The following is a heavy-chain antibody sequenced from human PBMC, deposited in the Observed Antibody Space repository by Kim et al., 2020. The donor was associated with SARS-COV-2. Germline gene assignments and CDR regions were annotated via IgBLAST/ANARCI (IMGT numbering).Heavy chain of an antibody. Sequence: GGSLRLSCVASEFPFSMYWMHWVRLAPGKGLEWVSRIYSDGTKITYADSVRGRFTISRDNAKNTLYLEMNSLRVEDTGLYYCTRDRHTGGRDFYGLDIWGQGTTVTVSS. J-gene: IGHJ6*02. CDR3: TRDRHTGGRDFYGLDI. D-gene: IGHD3-16*01. CDR2: IYSDGTKI. CDR1: EFPFSMYW. V-gene: IGHV3-74*03.